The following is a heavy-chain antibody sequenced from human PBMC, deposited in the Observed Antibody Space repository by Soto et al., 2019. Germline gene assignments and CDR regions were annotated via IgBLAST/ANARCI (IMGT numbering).Heavy chain of an antibody. D-gene: IGHD3-3*01. CDR1: GFSFGSYA. V-gene: IGHV3-23*01. CDR3: ARWSYLDY. Sequence: PVGSLRLPCAASGFSFGSYALSWFRQAPGNGLEWVSTISGSDGKTFYADSVKGRFSISRDTSQSTLYLQMNSLRADDTAMYYCARWSYLDYWGQGTRVTVSS. CDR2: ISGSDGKT. J-gene: IGHJ4*02.